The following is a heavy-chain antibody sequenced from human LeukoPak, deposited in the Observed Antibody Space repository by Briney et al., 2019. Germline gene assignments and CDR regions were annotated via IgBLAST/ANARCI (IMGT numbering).Heavy chain of an antibody. CDR3: AKGAYDYIEIGYFDS. V-gene: IGHV3-23*01. Sequence: PGGSLRLSCAASGFTSTDYAMNWVRQAPGKGLEWVSVLIGSSGSTDYADSVKGRFTISRGNSKNTLFLQMNSLRAEDTAIYYCAKGAYDYIEIGYFDSWGQGTLVTVSS. CDR2: LIGSSGST. D-gene: IGHD5-12*01. CDR1: GFTSTDYA. J-gene: IGHJ4*02.